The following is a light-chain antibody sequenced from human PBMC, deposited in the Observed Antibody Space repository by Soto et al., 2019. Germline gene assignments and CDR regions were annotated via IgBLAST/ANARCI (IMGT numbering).Light chain of an antibody. V-gene: IGKV1-33*01. Sequence: DIQMTQSPSSLSASVGDRVTITCQASQDISNYLNWYQQKPGKAPKLLIYDASNLETGVPSRFSGSGSGTDFTLTISSLQPDDFATYHCQQYESYSPLTFGGGTKVDIK. CDR2: DAS. CDR1: QDISNY. CDR3: QQYESYSPLT. J-gene: IGKJ4*01.